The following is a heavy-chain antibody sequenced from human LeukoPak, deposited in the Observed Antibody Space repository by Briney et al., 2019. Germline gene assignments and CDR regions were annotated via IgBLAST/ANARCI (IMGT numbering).Heavy chain of an antibody. J-gene: IGHJ5*02. CDR2: INAGNGNT. CDR1: GYTFTSYA. D-gene: IGHD2-2*01. V-gene: IGHV1-3*01. Sequence: GASVKVSCKASGYTFTSYAMHWVRQAPGQRLEWMGWINAGNGNTKYSQKFQGRVTITADESTSTAYMGLSSLRSEDTAVYYCARWISMCSSNRCVDWFDPWGQGTLVTVSS. CDR3: ARWISMCSSNRCVDWFDP.